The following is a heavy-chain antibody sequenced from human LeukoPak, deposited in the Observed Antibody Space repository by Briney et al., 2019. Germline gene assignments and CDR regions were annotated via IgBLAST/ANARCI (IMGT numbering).Heavy chain of an antibody. V-gene: IGHV4-30-2*01. J-gene: IGHJ3*02. Sequence: PSQTLSLTCTVSGGSISSGGYYWSWIRQPPGKGLEWIGYIYHSGSTYYNPSLKSRVTISVDTSKNQFSLKLSSVTAADTAVYYCAREVLRYSRDAFDIWGQGTMVTISS. CDR1: GGSISSGGYY. CDR2: IYHSGST. D-gene: IGHD3-9*01. CDR3: AREVLRYSRDAFDI.